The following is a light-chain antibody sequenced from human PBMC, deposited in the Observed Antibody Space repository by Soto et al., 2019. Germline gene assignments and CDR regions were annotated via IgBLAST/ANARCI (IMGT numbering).Light chain of an antibody. CDR3: SSFTSKSTLI. CDR1: IRDVGAYNL. J-gene: IGLJ2*01. Sequence: QSALTQPASVSGSPGQSITISYAGTIRDVGAYNLVSWYQQYSGRAPQLILYEVRNRPSGISFRFSGFKSGNTASLTISGLQAEDEADYYCSSFTSKSTLIFGGGTKVTVL. V-gene: IGLV2-14*01. CDR2: EVR.